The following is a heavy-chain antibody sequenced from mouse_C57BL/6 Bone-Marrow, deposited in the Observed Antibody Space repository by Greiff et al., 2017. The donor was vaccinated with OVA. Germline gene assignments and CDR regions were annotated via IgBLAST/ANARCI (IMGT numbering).Heavy chain of an antibody. Sequence: VQLQQSGAELVRPGASVKLSCTASGFNIKDDYMHWVKQRPEQGLEWIGWIDPENGDTEYASKFQGKATITADTSSNTAYLQLSSLTSVDTAVYYCTRWDEYDTWFAYWGQGTLVTVSA. V-gene: IGHV14-4*01. CDR3: TRWDEYDTWFAY. CDR2: IDPENGDT. CDR1: GFNIKDDY. D-gene: IGHD2-4*01. J-gene: IGHJ3*01.